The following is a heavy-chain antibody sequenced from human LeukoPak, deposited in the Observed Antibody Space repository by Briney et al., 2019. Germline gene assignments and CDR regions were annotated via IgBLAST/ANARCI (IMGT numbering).Heavy chain of an antibody. V-gene: IGHV3-74*01. D-gene: IGHD3-10*01. CDR2: INTDGSIT. Sequence: QPGGSLRLSCAASGFTFSDYWIHWVRHAPGKGLVWVSRINTDGSITNYADSVKGRFSISRDNAKNTLYLQMSSLRAEDTAVYYCARDRGPRTGFMVREAYDYWGQGTLVTVYS. CDR1: GFTFSDYW. CDR3: ARDRGPRTGFMVREAYDY. J-gene: IGHJ4*02.